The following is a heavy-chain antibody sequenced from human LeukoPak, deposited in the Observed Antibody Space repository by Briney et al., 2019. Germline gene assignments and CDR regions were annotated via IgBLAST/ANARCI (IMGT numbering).Heavy chain of an antibody. Sequence: TPSETLSLTCAVSGYSISSGYYWGWIRQPPGKGLEWIGSNYHSGSTYYNPSLKSRVTISVDTSKNQFSLKLSSVTAADTAVYYCARASAAAVDPWGQGTLVTVSS. CDR2: NYHSGST. J-gene: IGHJ5*02. D-gene: IGHD2-2*01. V-gene: IGHV4-38-2*01. CDR3: ARASAAAVDP. CDR1: GYSISSGYY.